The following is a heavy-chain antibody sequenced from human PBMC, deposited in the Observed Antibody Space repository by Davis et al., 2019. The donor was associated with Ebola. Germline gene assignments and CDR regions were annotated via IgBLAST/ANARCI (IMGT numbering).Heavy chain of an antibody. Sequence: ASVKVSCKASGYTFTNYGITWVRQAPGQGLEWMGWINPHNGNTNYAQNVQGRVIMTSDTATTTAYMEVGSLRSDDTAVYYCARDRDYYDTAAYHPRGWLDLWGQGTLVIVSS. CDR1: GYTFTNYG. D-gene: IGHD3-22*01. J-gene: IGHJ5*02. CDR3: ARDRDYYDTAAYHPRGWLDL. CDR2: INPHNGNT. V-gene: IGHV1-18*04.